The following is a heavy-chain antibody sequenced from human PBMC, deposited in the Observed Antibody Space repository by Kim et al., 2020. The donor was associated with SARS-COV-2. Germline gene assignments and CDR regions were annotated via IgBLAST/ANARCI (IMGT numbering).Heavy chain of an antibody. V-gene: IGHV3-48*03. CDR2: I. D-gene: IGHD4-4*01. Sequence: IYYARSSGGRFTLSRDNDKNSLFLQMNSLRAEDTAVYYCARGPNYSPFDYWGQGTLVTVSS. J-gene: IGHJ4*02. CDR3: ARGPNYSPFDY.